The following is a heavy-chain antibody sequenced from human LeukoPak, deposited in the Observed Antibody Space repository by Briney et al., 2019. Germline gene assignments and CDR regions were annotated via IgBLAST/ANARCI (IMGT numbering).Heavy chain of an antibody. CDR1: GYSISSYY. D-gene: IGHD3-10*01. CDR3: ATSGGDYYYYSLDV. J-gene: IGHJ6*03. CDR2: IYYAGST. V-gene: IGHV4-59*01. Sequence: PPETLSLTCGVSGYSISSYYWAWIRQAPGKSREGIVYIYYAGSTNYNPSLKSRLTMSVDMSRNQFALRMTSGTAADTVVYYCATSGGDYYYYSLDVWGKGTPVTISS.